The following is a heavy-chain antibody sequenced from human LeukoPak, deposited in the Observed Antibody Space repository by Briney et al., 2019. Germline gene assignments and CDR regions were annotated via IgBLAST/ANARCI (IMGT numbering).Heavy chain of an antibody. V-gene: IGHV3-21*01. CDR3: ARGAVAGADFDY. Sequence: GGSLRLSCVASGFTFRTYSMNWVRQAPGKGLEWVSSISSSSGYIYYADSVKGRFTISRDNAKNSLFLQMNSLRAEDTAVYYCARGAVAGADFDYWGQGTLVTVSS. CDR2: ISSSSGYI. D-gene: IGHD6-19*01. CDR1: GFTFRTYS. J-gene: IGHJ4*02.